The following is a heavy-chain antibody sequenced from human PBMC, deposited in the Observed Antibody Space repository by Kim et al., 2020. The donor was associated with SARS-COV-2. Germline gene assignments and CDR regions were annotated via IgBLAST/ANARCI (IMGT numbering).Heavy chain of an antibody. CDR1: GYTFSNNA. D-gene: IGHD4-17*01. CDR2: INTNTGNP. J-gene: IGHJ4*02. CDR3: ARAVVEVTTIPIYYFDY. Sequence: ASVKVSCKASGYTFSNNAMNWVRQAPGQGLEWMGWINTNTGNPSYAQGFTGRFVFSLDTSVSTAYLQISSLKAEDTAVYYCARAVVEVTTIPIYYFDYWGQGTLVTVSS. V-gene: IGHV7-4-1*02.